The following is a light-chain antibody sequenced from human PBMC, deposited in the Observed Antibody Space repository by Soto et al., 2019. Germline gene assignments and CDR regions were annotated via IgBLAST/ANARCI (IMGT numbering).Light chain of an antibody. V-gene: IGLV2-14*01. CDR3: SSYTSSSTYVV. CDR1: SSYVGGYNY. CDR2: DVS. Sequence: QSALTQPASVSGSPGQSITISCTGTSSYVGGYNYVSWYQQHPGTAPKLMIYDVSNRPSGVSNRFSGSKSGNTASLTISGLQAEDEADYYCSSYTSSSTYVVFGGGTKLTVL. J-gene: IGLJ2*01.